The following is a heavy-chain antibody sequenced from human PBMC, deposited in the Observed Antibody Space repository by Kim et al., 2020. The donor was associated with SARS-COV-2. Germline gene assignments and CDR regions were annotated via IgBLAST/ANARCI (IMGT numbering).Heavy chain of an antibody. CDR3: ARGPGYSKPVDY. CDR2: INHSGST. CDR1: GGCFSGYY. V-gene: IGHV4-34*01. D-gene: IGHD6-13*01. Sequence: SETLSLTCAVYGGCFSGYYWSWIRQPPGKGLEWIGEINHSGSTNYNPSLKSRVTISVDTSKNQFSLKLSSVTAADTAVYYCARGPGYSKPVDYWGQGTLVTVSS. J-gene: IGHJ4*02.